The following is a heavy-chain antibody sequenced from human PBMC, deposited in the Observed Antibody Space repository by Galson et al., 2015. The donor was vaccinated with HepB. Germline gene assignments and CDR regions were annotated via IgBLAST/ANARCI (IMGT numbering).Heavy chain of an antibody. V-gene: IGHV3-23*01. CDR1: GFTFSSYA. CDR3: AKDKGFYSPAAAAQFDY. CDR2: ISGSGGST. Sequence: SLRLSCAASGFTFSSYAMSWVRQAPGKGLEWVSAISGSGGSTYYADSVKGRFTISRDNSKNTLYLQMNSLRAEDTAVYYCAKDKGFYSPAAAAQFDYWGQGTLVTVSS. J-gene: IGHJ4*02. D-gene: IGHD2-2*01.